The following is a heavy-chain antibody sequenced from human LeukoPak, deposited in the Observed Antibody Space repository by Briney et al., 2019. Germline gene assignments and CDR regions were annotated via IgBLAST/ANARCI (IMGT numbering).Heavy chain of an antibody. CDR3: ARGYYDSSGLLDY. V-gene: IGHV4-61*02. D-gene: IGHD3-22*01. J-gene: IGHJ4*02. CDR1: GGSISSGSYY. CDR2: IYTSGST. Sequence: SQTLSLTCTVSGGSISSGSYYWGWVRQPAGRGLEWIGRIYTSGSTTYNSSLKSRVTISLDTSKNHFSLRLSSVTAADTAVYYCARGYYDSSGLLDYWGQGTLVTVSS.